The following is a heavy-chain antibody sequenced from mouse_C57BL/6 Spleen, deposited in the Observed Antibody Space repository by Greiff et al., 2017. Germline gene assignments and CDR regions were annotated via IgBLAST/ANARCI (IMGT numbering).Heavy chain of an antibody. D-gene: IGHD1-1*01. V-gene: IGHV6-6*01. Sequence: DVHLVESGGGLVQPGGSMKLSCAASGFTFSDAWMDWVRQSPEKGLEWVAEISNKANNHATYYAESVKGRFTISRDDSKSSVYLQMHSLRAEDTGIYYCTRSYYGSSYGYWGQGTTLTVSS. CDR1: GFTFSDAW. J-gene: IGHJ2*01. CDR3: TRSYYGSSYGY. CDR2: ISNKANNHAT.